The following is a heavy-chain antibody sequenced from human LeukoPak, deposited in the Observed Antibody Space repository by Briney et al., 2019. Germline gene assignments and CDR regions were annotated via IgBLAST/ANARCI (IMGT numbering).Heavy chain of an antibody. Sequence: GGSLRLSCAASGFTFSSYGMSWVRQAPGKGLEWVSAISGRSGSTYYADSVKGRFTISRDNAKNSLYLQMNSLRAEDTAVYYCARDLTGDYGYTKPIDYWGQGTLVTVSS. V-gene: IGHV3-23*01. J-gene: IGHJ4*02. CDR3: ARDLTGDYGYTKPIDY. CDR2: ISGRSGST. D-gene: IGHD3-16*01. CDR1: GFTFSSYG.